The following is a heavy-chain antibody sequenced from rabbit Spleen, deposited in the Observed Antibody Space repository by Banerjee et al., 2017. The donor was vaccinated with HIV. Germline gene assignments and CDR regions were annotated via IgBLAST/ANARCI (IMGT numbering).Heavy chain of an antibody. D-gene: IGHD1-1*01. CDR2: VYTDSSGST. V-gene: IGHV1S40*01. Sequence: QSLEESGGDLVKPGASLTLTCTASGFTLSSYWMCWVRQAPGKGLEWIACVYTDSSGSTYYASWAKGRFTISKTSSTTVTLQMTSLTAADTATYFCARGVGTHSSGPDHFNLWGPGTLVTVS. J-gene: IGHJ4*01. CDR1: GFTLSSYW. CDR3: ARGVGTHSSGPDHFNL.